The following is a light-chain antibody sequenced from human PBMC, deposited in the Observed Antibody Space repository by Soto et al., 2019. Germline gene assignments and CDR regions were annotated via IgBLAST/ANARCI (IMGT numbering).Light chain of an antibody. Sequence: QSALTQPASVSGSPGQSITISCSGTSSDVANSNLVSWYQQHPGKAPKLMIYEGSKRPSGVSNRFSGSESGNTASLTISGLQAEDEADYYCCSYAGSSTYVFGTGTKLTVL. J-gene: IGLJ1*01. CDR1: SSDVANSNL. CDR3: CSYAGSSTYV. CDR2: EGS. V-gene: IGLV2-23*01.